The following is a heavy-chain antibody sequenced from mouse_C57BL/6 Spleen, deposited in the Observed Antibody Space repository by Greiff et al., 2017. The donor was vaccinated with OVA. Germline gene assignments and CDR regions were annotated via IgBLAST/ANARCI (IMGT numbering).Heavy chain of an antibody. CDR3: ARGAYGNAWYFDV. CDR2: IYPGDGDT. CDR1: GYAFSSYW. V-gene: IGHV1-80*01. J-gene: IGHJ1*03. Sequence: VQLQQSGAELVKPGASVKISCKASGYAFSSYWMNWVKQRPGQGLEWIGQIYPGDGDTNYNGKFKGKATLTADKSSSTAYMQLSSLTSKDSAVYFCARGAYGNAWYFDVWGTGTTVTVSS. D-gene: IGHD2-1*01.